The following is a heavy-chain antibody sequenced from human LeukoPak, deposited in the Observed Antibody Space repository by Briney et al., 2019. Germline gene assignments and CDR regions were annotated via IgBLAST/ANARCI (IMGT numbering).Heavy chain of an antibody. J-gene: IGHJ4*02. D-gene: IGHD5-18*01. CDR1: GFTFSDYS. CDR3: ARDRRYTYDY. V-gene: IGHV3-48*01. Sequence: GGSLRLSCAASGFTFSDYSMNWVRQAPGKGLEWVSYISSSSTIYYADSVKGRFTISRDNAKNSLYPQMNSLRAEDTAVYYCARDRRYTYDYWGQGTLATVSS. CDR2: ISSSSTI.